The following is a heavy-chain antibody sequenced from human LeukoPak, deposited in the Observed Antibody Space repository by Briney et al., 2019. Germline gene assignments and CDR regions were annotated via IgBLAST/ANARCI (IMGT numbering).Heavy chain of an antibody. CDR1: GGSISSGGYY. J-gene: IGHJ4*02. CDR2: INDSGGT. D-gene: IGHD4-11*01. V-gene: IGHV4-39*07. CDR3: ARGGLNSNFFDS. Sequence: SETLSLTCTVSGGSISSGGYYWSWIRQPPGKGLEWIGEINDSGGTKYIPSLKSRVTISADTSKNQFSLKVNSVTAADTAVYYCARGGLNSNFFDSWGQGTLVTVSS.